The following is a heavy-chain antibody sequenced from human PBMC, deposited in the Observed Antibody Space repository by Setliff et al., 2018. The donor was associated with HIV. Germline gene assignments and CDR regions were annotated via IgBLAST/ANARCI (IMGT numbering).Heavy chain of an antibody. J-gene: IGHJ4*02. CDR2: ITGSGGST. CDR3: VKEVKGYFDY. Sequence: GGSLRLSCVASGFTFSTYPMSWVRQAPGKGLEWVSAITGSGGSTYYAASAKGRFTTSRDNSKTTVYLQMNSLRADDTAIYYCVKEVKGYFDYWGQGILVTVSS. V-gene: IGHV3-23*01. CDR1: GFTFSTYP.